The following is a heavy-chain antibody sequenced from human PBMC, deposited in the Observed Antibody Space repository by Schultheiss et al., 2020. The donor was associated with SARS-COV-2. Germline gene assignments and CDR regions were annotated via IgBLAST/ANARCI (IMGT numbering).Heavy chain of an antibody. CDR3: ARDRDWYLDL. CDR2: MWYDGSKK. CDR1: GFTFSSYW. J-gene: IGHJ2*01. Sequence: AGSLRLSCAASGFTFSSYWMSWVRQAPGKGLEWVAVMWYDGSKKYYADSVKGRFTISRDGSKNTLYLQMDSLRAEDTAVYYCARDRDWYLDLWGRGTLVTVSS. V-gene: IGHV3-33*08.